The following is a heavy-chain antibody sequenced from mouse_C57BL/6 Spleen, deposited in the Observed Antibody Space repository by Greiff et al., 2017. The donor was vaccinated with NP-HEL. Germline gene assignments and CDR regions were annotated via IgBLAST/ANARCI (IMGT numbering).Heavy chain of an antibody. V-gene: IGHV1-69*01. J-gene: IGHJ1*03. CDR3: ARGTTGGAPVFDV. Sequence: QVQLQQPGAELVMPGASVKLSCKASGYTFTSYWMHWVKQRPGQGLEWIGEIDPSDSYTNYNQKFKGKSTLTVDKSSSTAYMQLRSLTSEDSAVYYCARGTTGGAPVFDVWGTGTTVTVSS. CDR2: IDPSDSYT. CDR1: GYTFTSYW. D-gene: IGHD1-1*01.